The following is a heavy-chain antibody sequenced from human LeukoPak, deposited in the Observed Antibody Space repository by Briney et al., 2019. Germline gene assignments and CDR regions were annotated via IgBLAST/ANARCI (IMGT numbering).Heavy chain of an antibody. Sequence: TETLSLTCAVDGASLSGFFWNWIRQSPGKGLEWIGEMNQGGGARFNPSLESRVIIAVDTSKNQFTLKVNSVTDADTAVYYCARGSIVGWFDPWGQGTLVTVSS. J-gene: IGHJ5*02. CDR1: GASLSGFF. CDR3: ARGSIVGWFDP. D-gene: IGHD1-26*01. V-gene: IGHV4-34*01. CDR2: MNQGGGA.